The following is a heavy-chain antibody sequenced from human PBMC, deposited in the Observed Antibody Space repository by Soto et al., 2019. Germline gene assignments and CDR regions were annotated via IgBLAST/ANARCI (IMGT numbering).Heavy chain of an antibody. V-gene: IGHV3-11*01. CDR1: GFSFSDYY. D-gene: IGHD6-13*01. CDR2: ISSSGSTI. Sequence: GGSLRLSCAASGFSFSDYYMSWIRQAPGKGLEWVSYISSSGSTIYYADSVKGRFTISRDNAKNSLYLQMNSLRAEDTAVYYTASEPPATSSWYDRARFVPWGKGPLVTDS. CDR3: ASEPPATSSWYDRARFVP. J-gene: IGHJ5*02.